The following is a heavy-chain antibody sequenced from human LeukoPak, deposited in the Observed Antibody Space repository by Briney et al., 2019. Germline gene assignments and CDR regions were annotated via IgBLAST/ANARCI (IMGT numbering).Heavy chain of an antibody. CDR3: VRDPDALDY. Sequence: GGSLRLSCAASGFTFSRYSMNWVRQGPGKGLEWVSYIRSSGSPIYYADSVKGRFTISRDDAKNSLYLQMNRLGDEDTAVYYCVRDPDALDYWGPGTLVTVSS. CDR2: IRSSGSPI. V-gene: IGHV3-48*02. CDR1: GFTFSRYS. J-gene: IGHJ4*02.